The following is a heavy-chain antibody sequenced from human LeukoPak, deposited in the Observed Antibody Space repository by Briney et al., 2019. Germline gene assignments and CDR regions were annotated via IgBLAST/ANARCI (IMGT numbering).Heavy chain of an antibody. Sequence: PGGSLRLSCAASGFTFSSIAMTWVRQAPGKGLEWVSTIRSNGDTAYNADSVKGRFTISRDNSKNTLYLQMDTLRAEDSAVYYCAKVYFDILTGYYRGPNFDYWGQGTLVTVSS. D-gene: IGHD3-9*01. CDR2: IRSNGDTA. J-gene: IGHJ4*02. V-gene: IGHV3-23*01. CDR3: AKVYFDILTGYYRGPNFDY. CDR1: GFTFSSIA.